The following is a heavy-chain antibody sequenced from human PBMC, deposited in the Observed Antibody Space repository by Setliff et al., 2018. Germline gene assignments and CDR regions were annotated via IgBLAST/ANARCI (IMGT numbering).Heavy chain of an antibody. V-gene: IGHV4-34*01. CDR2: INHSGSA. CDR1: GGSFSGHH. D-gene: IGHD3-22*01. J-gene: IGHJ6*03. Sequence: SDTLSLTCAVYGGSFSGHHWCWIRQPPWKGLEWIGEINHSGSANYNPSLKSRVTISLDTSKNQLSMKLSSVKEEDKGGEECARGDYYDSSAYSKEKGERGGKG. CDR3: ARGDYYDSSAYSKEKGER.